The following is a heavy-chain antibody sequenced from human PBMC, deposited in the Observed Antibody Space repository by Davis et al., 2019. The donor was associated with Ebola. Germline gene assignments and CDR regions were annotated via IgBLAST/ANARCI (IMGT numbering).Heavy chain of an antibody. J-gene: IGHJ4*02. CDR3: ARVGAPYYFDY. D-gene: IGHD1-26*01. CDR2: ISGNSGDT. V-gene: IGHV1-18*01. Sequence: ASVQVSCKASGYSFTSYGITWVRQAPGQGLEWMGWISGNSGDTKYAQNLQDRVTITTDTSTSTAYLDLRSLRSDDTAVYYCARVGAPYYFDYWGQGTLVTVSS. CDR1: GYSFTSYG.